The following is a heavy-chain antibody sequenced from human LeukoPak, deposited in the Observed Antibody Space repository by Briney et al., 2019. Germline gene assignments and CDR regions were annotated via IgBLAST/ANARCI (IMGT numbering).Heavy chain of an antibody. V-gene: IGHV3-30*02. Sequence: GGSLRLSCAASGFTFSTYGMHWVRQAPGKGLEWVAFIRYDGNNKYYADSVKGRFTISRDNSGNTLYIQMSSLKAEDTAVYYCAKELELRTYYYYYMDVWGKGTTVTVSS. J-gene: IGHJ6*03. CDR1: GFTFSTYG. CDR2: IRYDGNNK. CDR3: AKELELRTYYYYYMDV. D-gene: IGHD1-7*01.